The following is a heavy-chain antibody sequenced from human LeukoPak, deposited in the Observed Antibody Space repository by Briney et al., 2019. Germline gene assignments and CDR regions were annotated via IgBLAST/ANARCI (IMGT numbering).Heavy chain of an antibody. J-gene: IGHJ4*02. Sequence: SETLSLTCTVSGGSISTYYWSCIWQPPGKGLDWIGSFYYTGSTNYNPSLRSRVTISLDTSKNQISLRLSSVTAADTAVYYCARGGNALDYWGQGTLVTVSS. CDR1: GGSISTYY. CDR2: FYYTGST. CDR3: ARGGNALDY. D-gene: IGHD4-23*01. V-gene: IGHV4-59*01.